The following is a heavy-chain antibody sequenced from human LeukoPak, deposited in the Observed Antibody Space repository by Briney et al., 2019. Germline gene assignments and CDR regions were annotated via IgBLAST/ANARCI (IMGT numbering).Heavy chain of an antibody. V-gene: IGHV3-23*01. D-gene: IGHD3-16*02. Sequence: GGSLRLSCAASGFTFSSYSMNWVRQAPGKGLEWVSAISGSGGSTYYADSVKGRFTISRDNSKNTLYLQMNSLRAEDTAVYYRAKDMARLRLGELSPYYFDYWGQGTLVTVSS. J-gene: IGHJ4*02. CDR2: ISGSGGST. CDR3: AKDMARLRLGELSPYYFDY. CDR1: GFTFSSYS.